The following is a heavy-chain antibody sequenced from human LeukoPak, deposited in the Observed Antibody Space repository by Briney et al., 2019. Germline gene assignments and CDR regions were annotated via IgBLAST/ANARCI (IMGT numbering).Heavy chain of an antibody. Sequence: SEPLSLTCAVYGGSFSGYYWSWIRQPPGKGLEWIGEINHSVSTNYNPSLKSRVTISVDTSKNQFSLKLSSVTAADTAVYYCARGFDDYSSFWGQGTLVTVSS. J-gene: IGHJ4*02. CDR1: GGSFSGYY. CDR3: ARGFDDYSSF. V-gene: IGHV4-34*01. CDR2: INHSVST. D-gene: IGHD4-11*01.